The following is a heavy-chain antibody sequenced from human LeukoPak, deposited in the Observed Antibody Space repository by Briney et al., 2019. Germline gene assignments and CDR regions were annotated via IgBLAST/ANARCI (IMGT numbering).Heavy chain of an antibody. CDR2: ISGSGGST. D-gene: IGHD2-2*01. V-gene: IGHV3-23*01. CDR1: GFTFSSYA. CDR3: ATGCSSTSCLYYYYMDV. Sequence: GGSLRLSCAASGFTFSSYAMSWVRQAPGRGLEWVSAISGSGGSTYYADSVKGRFTISRDNSKNTLYLQMNSLRAEDTAVYYCATGCSSTSCLYYYYMDVWGKGTTVTVSS. J-gene: IGHJ6*03.